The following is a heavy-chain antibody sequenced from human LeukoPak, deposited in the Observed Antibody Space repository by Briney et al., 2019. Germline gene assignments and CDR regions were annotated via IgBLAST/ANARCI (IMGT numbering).Heavy chain of an antibody. J-gene: IGHJ4*02. D-gene: IGHD5-18*01. V-gene: IGHV3-49*03. CDR1: GFTLGTYA. CDR3: TRYSGRTDY. CDR2: IRSKTFGGTT. Sequence: GGSLTLSCTSSGFTLGTYAVSWFRQAPGKGLEWVAFIRSKTFGGTTEYAASVEGRFTISRDDSKSIAYLPMNSLKTEDTAVYYCTRYSGRTDYWGQGTLVTVSS.